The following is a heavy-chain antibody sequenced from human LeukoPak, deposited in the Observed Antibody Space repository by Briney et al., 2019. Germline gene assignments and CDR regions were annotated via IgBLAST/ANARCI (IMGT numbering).Heavy chain of an antibody. V-gene: IGHV1-8*01. J-gene: IGHJ4*02. CDR1: GYTFTSYD. Sequence: ASVKVSCKASGYTFTSYDINWVRQATGQGLEWMGWMNPNSGNTGYAQKLQGRVTMTRNTSISTAYMELSRLRSEGTAVYYCARLGYCYGYHFDYWGQGTLVTVPS. CDR3: ARLGYCYGYHFDY. D-gene: IGHD5-18*01. CDR2: MNPNSGNT.